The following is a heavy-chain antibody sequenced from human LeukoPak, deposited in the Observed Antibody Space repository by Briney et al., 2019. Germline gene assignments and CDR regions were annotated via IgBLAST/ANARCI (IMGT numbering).Heavy chain of an antibody. CDR1: GFTFSSYS. J-gene: IGHJ4*02. D-gene: IGHD2-2*01. CDR2: ISSSSSYI. CDR3: ARDLLVVPAAKDY. V-gene: IGHV3-21*01. Sequence: GGSLRLSCAASGFTFSSYSMNWVRQAPGKGLEWVSSISSSSSYIYYADPVKGRFTISRDNAKNSLYLQMNSLRAEDTAVYYCARDLLVVPAAKDYWGQGTLVTVSS.